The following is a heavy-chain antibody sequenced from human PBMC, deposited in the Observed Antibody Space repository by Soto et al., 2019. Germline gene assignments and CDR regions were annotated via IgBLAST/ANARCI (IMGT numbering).Heavy chain of an antibody. J-gene: IGHJ5*02. D-gene: IGHD6-6*01. V-gene: IGHV4-59*01. CDR2: IYDSGST. CDR1: GGSISSYY. Sequence: QVQLQESGPGLVKPSETLSLTCTVSGGSISSYYWSWIRQPPGKGLEWIGYIYDSGSTNYNPSLKSRVTISVDTSKNQFSLKLSSVTAADTAVYYCARGWRQLVPNWFDPWGQGTLVTVSS. CDR3: ARGWRQLVPNWFDP.